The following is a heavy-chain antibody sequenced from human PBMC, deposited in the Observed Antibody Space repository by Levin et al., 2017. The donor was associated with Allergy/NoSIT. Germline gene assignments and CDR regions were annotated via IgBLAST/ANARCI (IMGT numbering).Heavy chain of an antibody. CDR3: ARAEGRNYGSGSYYPDY. CDR1: GFTFSSYA. V-gene: IGHV3-30-3*01. D-gene: IGHD3-10*01. CDR2: ISYDGNNK. J-gene: IGHJ4*02. Sequence: GGSLRLSCAASGFTFSSYAMQWVRQAPGKGLEWMAVISYDGNNKYYADSVKGRFSISRDNSMNTLYLQMNSLRGEDTAVYYCARAEGRNYGSGSYYPDYWGQGTLVSVSS.